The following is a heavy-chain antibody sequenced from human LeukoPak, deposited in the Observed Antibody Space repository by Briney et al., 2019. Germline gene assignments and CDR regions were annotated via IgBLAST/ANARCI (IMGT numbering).Heavy chain of an antibody. V-gene: IGHV3-48*01. CDR3: ARRIVVVPAAIWSVMDV. J-gene: IGHJ6*03. CDR2: ISSSSTI. D-gene: IGHD2-2*01. Sequence: GGSLRLSCAASGFTFSSYSMNWVRQAPGKGLEWVSYISSSSTIYYADSVKGRFTISRDNAKNSLYLQMNSLRAEDTAVYYCARRIVVVPAAIWSVMDVWGKGTTVTVSS. CDR1: GFTFSSYS.